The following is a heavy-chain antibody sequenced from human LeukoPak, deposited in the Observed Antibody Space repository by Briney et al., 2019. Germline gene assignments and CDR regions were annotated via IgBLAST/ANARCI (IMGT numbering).Heavy chain of an antibody. Sequence: SETLSLTCTVSGGSISSGGYYWSWIRQHPGKGLEWIGYIYYSGSTYYNPSLKSRVTISVDTSKNQFSLKLSSVTAADTAVYYCARDGDGYNFENWGQGTLVTDSS. J-gene: IGHJ4*02. D-gene: IGHD5-24*01. CDR3: ARDGDGYNFEN. CDR2: IYYSGST. V-gene: IGHV4-31*03. CDR1: GGSISSGGYY.